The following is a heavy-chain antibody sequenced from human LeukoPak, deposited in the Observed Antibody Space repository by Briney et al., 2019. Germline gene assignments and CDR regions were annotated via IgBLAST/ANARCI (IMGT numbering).Heavy chain of an antibody. CDR1: GYTFTSYG. CDR3: AYVDTAMVYFDY. J-gene: IGHJ4*02. CDR2: ISACNGNT. Sequence: ASVKVSCKASGYTFTSYGIGWVRQAPGQGLEWMGWISACNGNTNYAQKLQGRVTMTTDTSTSTAYMELRSLRSDDTAVYYCAYVDTAMVYFDYWGQGTLVTASS. D-gene: IGHD5-18*01. V-gene: IGHV1-18*01.